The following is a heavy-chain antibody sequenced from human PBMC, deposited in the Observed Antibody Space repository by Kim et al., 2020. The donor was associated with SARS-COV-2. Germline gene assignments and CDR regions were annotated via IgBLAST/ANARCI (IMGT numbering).Heavy chain of an antibody. V-gene: IGHV1-69*13. CDR3: AGVFTEFNITALSTETYYGLDV. CDR1: GGTFSSYA. J-gene: IGHJ6*02. D-gene: IGHD3-10*01. CDR2: IIPIFGTA. Sequence: SVKVSCKASGGTFSSYAISWVRQAPGQGLEWMGGIIPIFGTANYAQKFQGRVTITADESTSTAYMELSSLRSEDTPVYYCAGVFTEFNITALSTETYYGLDVWGQGTTVPVSS.